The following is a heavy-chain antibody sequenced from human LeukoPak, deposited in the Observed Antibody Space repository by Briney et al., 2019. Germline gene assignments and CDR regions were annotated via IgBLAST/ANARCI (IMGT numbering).Heavy chain of an antibody. Sequence: GGSLRLSCAASGFTFSGYSMNWVRQAPGKGLEWVSSISSSSGHIHYADSVKGRFTISRDNAKNTLYLQMNGLRADDTAVYYCARDFAYDYVWGSYRSFDYWGQGTLVSVSS. V-gene: IGHV3-21*01. J-gene: IGHJ4*02. CDR2: ISSSSGHI. D-gene: IGHD3-16*02. CDR1: GFTFSGYS. CDR3: ARDFAYDYVWGSYRSFDY.